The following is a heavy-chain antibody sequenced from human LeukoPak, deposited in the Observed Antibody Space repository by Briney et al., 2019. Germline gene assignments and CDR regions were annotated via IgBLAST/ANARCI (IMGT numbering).Heavy chain of an antibody. CDR1: GFTVSSNS. Sequence: PGGSLRLSCTVSGFTVSSNSMSWVRQAPGKGLEWVSFIYSGSTHYSDSVKGRFTISRDNSKNTLYLQMNSLRAEDTAVYYCAKEGVGYYDSSGYLYWGQGTLVTVSS. D-gene: IGHD3-22*01. V-gene: IGHV3-53*01. J-gene: IGHJ4*02. CDR3: AKEGVGYYDSSGYLY. CDR2: IYSGST.